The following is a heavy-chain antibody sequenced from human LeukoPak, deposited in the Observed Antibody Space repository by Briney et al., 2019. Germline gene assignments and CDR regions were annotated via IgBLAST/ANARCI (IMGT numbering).Heavy chain of an antibody. Sequence: PGGSLRLSCAASGFTFSSYGMHWVRRAPGKGLEWVAVISYDGSNKYYADSVKGRFTISRDNSKNTLYLQMNSLRAEDTAVYYCAKGYSYGFFYFDYWGQGTLVTVSS. D-gene: IGHD5-18*01. CDR3: AKGYSYGFFYFDY. CDR2: ISYDGSNK. J-gene: IGHJ4*02. V-gene: IGHV3-30*18. CDR1: GFTFSSYG.